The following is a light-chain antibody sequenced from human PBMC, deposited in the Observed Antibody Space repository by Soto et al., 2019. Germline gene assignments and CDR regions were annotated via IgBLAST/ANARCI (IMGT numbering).Light chain of an antibody. CDR3: QKYNSAPLT. J-gene: IGKJ4*01. Sequence: GDRVTITCRASQGIAPYLGWFQQKPGKVPKLLIYATSTLQSGVPSRFSRSGSGTDFTLTSSSLQPEDVGTYYCQKYNSAPLTFGVGTKVEIK. V-gene: IGKV1-27*01. CDR2: ATS. CDR1: QGIAPY.